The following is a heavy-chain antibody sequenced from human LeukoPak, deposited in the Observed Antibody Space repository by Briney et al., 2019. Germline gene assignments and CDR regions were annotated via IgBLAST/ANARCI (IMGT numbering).Heavy chain of an antibody. Sequence: PGGSLRLSCVASGFFFSNYDMNWVRQAPGKGLEWVSGLSSSGGSTFYADSVKGRFTISRDNSKNTVYLQMNSLRGEDTAIYYCARGVTVTTDFWGQGTPVTVSS. V-gene: IGHV3-23*01. CDR2: LSSSGGST. D-gene: IGHD4-17*01. CDR3: ARGVTVTTDF. CDR1: GFFFSNYD. J-gene: IGHJ4*02.